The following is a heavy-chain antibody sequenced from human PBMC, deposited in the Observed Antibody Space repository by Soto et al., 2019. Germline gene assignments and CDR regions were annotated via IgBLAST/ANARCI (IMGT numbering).Heavy chain of an antibody. CDR2: AYYRSKWYI. CDR3: VRSRVFIAVTSVTNYYYYYGLDV. Sequence: SQTLSLTCAISGDSVSSDSAAWNWIRQSPSRGLEWLGRAYYRSKWYIEYAPSVNSRITINPDTSKNQLSLQLISVNPEDTAVYYCVRSRVFIAVTSVTNYYYYYGLDVWGQGTTVNVSS. D-gene: IGHD6-19*01. J-gene: IGHJ6*02. CDR1: GDSVSSDSAA. V-gene: IGHV6-1*01.